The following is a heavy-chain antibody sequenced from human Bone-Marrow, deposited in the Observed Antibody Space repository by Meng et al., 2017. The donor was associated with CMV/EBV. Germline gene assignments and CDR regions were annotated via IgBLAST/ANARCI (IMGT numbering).Heavy chain of an antibody. D-gene: IGHD4-23*01. V-gene: IGHV4-59*01. CDR2: IYYSGST. J-gene: IGHJ5*02. CDR3: ARENSENWFDP. CDR1: GGSISSYY. Sequence: SETLSLTCTVSGGSISSYYWSWIRQPPGKGLEWMGYIYYSGSTNYNPSLKSRVTISVDTSKNQFSLKLSSVTAADTAVYYCARENSENWFDPWGQGTLVTVSS.